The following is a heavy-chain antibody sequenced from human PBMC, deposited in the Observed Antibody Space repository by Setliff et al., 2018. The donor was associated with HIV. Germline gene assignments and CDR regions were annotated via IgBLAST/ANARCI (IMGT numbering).Heavy chain of an antibody. D-gene: IGHD3-22*01. Sequence: SETLSLTCTVTGGSISSGNYYWSWIRQPAGKGLEWIGRIYTSGSTNYNPSFKSRVTMSVDTSKNQFSLKLSSVTAADTAVYYCARGTNDYDSSGYYETRLDPWGQGTLVTVSS. V-gene: IGHV4-61*02. J-gene: IGHJ5*02. CDR2: IYTSGST. CDR3: ARGTNDYDSSGYYETRLDP. CDR1: GGSISSGNYY.